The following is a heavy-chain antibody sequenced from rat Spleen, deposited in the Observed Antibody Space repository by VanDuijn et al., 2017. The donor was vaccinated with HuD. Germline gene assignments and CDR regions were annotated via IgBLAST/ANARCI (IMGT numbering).Heavy chain of an antibody. CDR1: GFSLTSYG. CDR2: MWSGGST. D-gene: IGHD5-1*01. Sequence: QVQLKESGPGLVQPSQTLSLTCTVSGFSLTSYGVSWVRQPPGKGLEWMGEMWSGGSTAYKSAIKSRLSISRDTSKNHIVLKMNSLQSEDTATYHCARAPGNGYVMDAWGQGASVTVSS. CDR3: ARAPGNGYVMDA. V-gene: IGHV2-45*01. J-gene: IGHJ4*01.